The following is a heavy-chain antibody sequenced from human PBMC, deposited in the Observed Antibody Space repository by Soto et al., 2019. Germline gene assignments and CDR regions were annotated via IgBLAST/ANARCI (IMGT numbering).Heavy chain of an antibody. CDR3: AREASIYGDYAFDP. V-gene: IGHV3-13*01. CDR1: GFTFSSYD. CDR2: IGTAGDT. Sequence: EVQLVESGGGLVQPGGSLRLSCAASGFTFSSYDMHWVRQATGKGLEWVSAIGTAGDTYYPGSVKDRFTISRENAKNSLYLQMNSLRAGDTAVYYCAREASIYGDYAFDPWGQGTLVTVSS. D-gene: IGHD4-17*01. J-gene: IGHJ5*02.